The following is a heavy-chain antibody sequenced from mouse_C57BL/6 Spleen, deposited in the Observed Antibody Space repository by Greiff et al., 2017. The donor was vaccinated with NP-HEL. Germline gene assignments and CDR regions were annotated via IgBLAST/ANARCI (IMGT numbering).Heavy chain of an antibody. CDR3: ARNGAFMVHYWYFDV. V-gene: IGHV2-2*01. CDR2: IWSGGST. CDR1: GFSLTSYG. J-gene: IGHJ1*03. D-gene: IGHD1-1*02. Sequence: VKLMESGPGLVQPSQSLSITCTVSGFSLTSYGVHWVRQSPGKGLEWLGVIWSGGSTDYNAAFISRLSISKDNSKSQVFFKMNSLQADDTAIYYCARNGAFMVHYWYFDVWGTGTTVTVSS.